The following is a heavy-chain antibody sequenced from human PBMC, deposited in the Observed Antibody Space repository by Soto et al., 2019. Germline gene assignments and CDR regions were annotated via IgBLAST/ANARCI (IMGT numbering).Heavy chain of an antibody. Sequence: ASVKVSCTASGYTFTGYFMHWVRQAPGQGLEWMGWINPNSGDTNYARKFQGRVTMTRDMSISTAYMELRRLTSDDTAVYYCARVRTYYDSSGSLDYWGQGTLVTVSS. CDR3: ARVRTYYDSSGSLDY. CDR1: GYTFTGYF. CDR2: INPNSGDT. V-gene: IGHV1-2*02. D-gene: IGHD3-22*01. J-gene: IGHJ4*02.